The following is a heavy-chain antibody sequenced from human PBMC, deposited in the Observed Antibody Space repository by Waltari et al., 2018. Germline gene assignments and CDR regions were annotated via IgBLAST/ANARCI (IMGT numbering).Heavy chain of an antibody. CDR3: VRHWKRNGYRFDP. Sequence: QLQLQESGPTLVKPSETLSLTCTVSGGSISRSSYYWGWIRQSPGKGLEWIGSIYYSGTTYYNPTRGRRVTISGDTSKNQFSLKLSSVTAADTAVYYCVRHWKRNGYRFDPWGQGTLVTVSS. D-gene: IGHD5-12*01. J-gene: IGHJ5*02. CDR1: GGSISRSSYY. CDR2: IYYSGTT. V-gene: IGHV4-39*01.